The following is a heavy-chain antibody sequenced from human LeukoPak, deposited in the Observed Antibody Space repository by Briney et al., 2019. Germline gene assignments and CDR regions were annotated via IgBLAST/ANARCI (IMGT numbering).Heavy chain of an antibody. D-gene: IGHD1-7*01. J-gene: IGHJ6*02. CDR2: IYYSGST. V-gene: IGHV4-39*01. CDR3: ARELTVSRYGMDV. CDR1: GGSISSSSYY. Sequence: SETLSLTCTVSGGSISSSSYYWGWIRQPPGKGREWIGSIYYSGSTYYNPSLKSRVTISVDTSKNQFSLKLSSVTAADTAVYYCARELTVSRYGMDVWGQGTTVTVSS.